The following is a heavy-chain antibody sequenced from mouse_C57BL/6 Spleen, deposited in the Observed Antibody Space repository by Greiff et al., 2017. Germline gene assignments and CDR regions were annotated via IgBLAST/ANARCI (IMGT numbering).Heavy chain of an antibody. Sequence: EVQWVESGGGLVKPGGSLKLSCAASGFTFSSYAMSWVRQTPEKRLAWVATISDGGSYTYYPDNVKGRFTISRDNAKNNLYLQMSHLKSEDTAMYYCAREEGYGYDGAYWGQGTLVTVSA. CDR3: AREEGYGYDGAY. CDR2: ISDGGSYT. D-gene: IGHD2-2*01. CDR1: GFTFSSYA. J-gene: IGHJ3*01. V-gene: IGHV5-4*01.